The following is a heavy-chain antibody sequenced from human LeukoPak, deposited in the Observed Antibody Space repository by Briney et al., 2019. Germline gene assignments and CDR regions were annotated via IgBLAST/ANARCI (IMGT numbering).Heavy chain of an antibody. CDR2: IYWDDDK. V-gene: IGHV2-5*02. Sequence: GSGPTLVNPTQTLTLTCTFSGFSLSTSGVGVGWIRQPPGKALEWLALIYWDDDKRYSPSLKSRLTITKDTSKNQVVLTMTNMDPVDTATYYCAHRPRGYSYGYAIHFDYWGQGTLVTVSS. CDR3: AHRPRGYSYGYAIHFDY. CDR1: GFSLSTSGVG. J-gene: IGHJ4*02. D-gene: IGHD5-18*01.